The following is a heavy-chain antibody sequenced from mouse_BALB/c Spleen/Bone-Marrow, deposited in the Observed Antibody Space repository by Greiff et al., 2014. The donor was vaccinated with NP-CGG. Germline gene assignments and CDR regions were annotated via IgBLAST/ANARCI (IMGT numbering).Heavy chain of an antibody. Sequence: EVKLVESGGGLVQPGGSLRLSCATSGFTFTDYYMSWVRQPPGKGLEWLGFISNKANGYTTEYSVSVKARFTISRDENKSILYLKRNTLRDEDGAAYYYGIDDYCAMAYWGQGTSVTVSA. CDR1: GFTFTDYY. J-gene: IGHJ4*01. V-gene: IGHV7-3*02. CDR2: ISNKANGYTT. CDR3: GIDDYCAMAY.